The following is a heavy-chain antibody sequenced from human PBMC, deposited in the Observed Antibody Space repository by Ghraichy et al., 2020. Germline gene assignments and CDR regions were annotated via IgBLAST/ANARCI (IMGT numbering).Heavy chain of an antibody. Sequence: SETLSLTCAVYGGSFSGYYWSWIRQPPGKGLEWIGEINHSGSTNYNPSLKSRVTISVDTSKNQFSLKLSSVTAADTAVYYCARLVTREAYNWNYKKFDPWGQGTLVTVSA. CDR2: INHSGST. V-gene: IGHV4-34*01. CDR3: ARLVTREAYNWNYKKFDP. J-gene: IGHJ5*02. CDR1: GGSFSGYY. D-gene: IGHD1-7*01.